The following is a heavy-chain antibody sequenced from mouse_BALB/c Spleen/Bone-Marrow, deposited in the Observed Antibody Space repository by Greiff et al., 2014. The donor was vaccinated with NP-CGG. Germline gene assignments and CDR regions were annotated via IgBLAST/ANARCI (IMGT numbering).Heavy chain of an antibody. V-gene: IGHV5-6*01. Sequence: EVKLMESGGDLVRPGGSLKLSCAASGFTFSSYDMSWVRQTPDKRLEWVATIGSGGSYTYHPDSVKGRFTISRDNAKNTLYLQMSSLKSEDTAMYYCSRLSYDYDGAWFAYWGQGTLVTVSA. D-gene: IGHD2-4*01. CDR2: IGSGGSYT. J-gene: IGHJ3*01. CDR3: SRLSYDYDGAWFAY. CDR1: GFTFSSYD.